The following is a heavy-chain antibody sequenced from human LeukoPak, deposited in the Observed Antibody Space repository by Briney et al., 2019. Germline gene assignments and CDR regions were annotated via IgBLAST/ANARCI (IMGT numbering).Heavy chain of an antibody. J-gene: IGHJ3*02. CDR3: ATLYDSSGYLAFDI. CDR1: GYTLTELS. D-gene: IGHD3-22*01. CDR2: FDPEDGET. V-gene: IGHV1-24*01. Sequence: GASVKVSCKVSGYTLTELSMHWVRQAPGKGLEWMGGFDPEDGETIYAQKFQGRVTMTEDTSTDTAYMELSSLRSEDTAVHYCATLYDSSGYLAFDIWGQGTMVTVSS.